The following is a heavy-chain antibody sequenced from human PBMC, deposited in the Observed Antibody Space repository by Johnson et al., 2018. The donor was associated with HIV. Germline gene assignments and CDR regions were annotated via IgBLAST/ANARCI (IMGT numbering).Heavy chain of an antibody. Sequence: QVQLVESGGGVVQPGGSLRLSCAASGFTFSSYGMHWVRQAPGKGLDWVADISYDGNNKYYADSVKGRFTISRDNSKNTLYLQLNSLRAEDTAVYYCARYCSGGSCYSVWQKNYAFDIWGQGTMVTVCS. CDR3: ARYCSGGSCYSVWQKNYAFDI. V-gene: IGHV3-30*19. J-gene: IGHJ3*02. CDR1: GFTFSSYG. D-gene: IGHD2-15*01. CDR2: ISYDGNNK.